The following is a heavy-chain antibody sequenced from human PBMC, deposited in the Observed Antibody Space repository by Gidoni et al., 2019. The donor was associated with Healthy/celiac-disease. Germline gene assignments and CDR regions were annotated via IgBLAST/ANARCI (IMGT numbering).Heavy chain of an antibody. Sequence: EVQLVESGGGLVQPGGSLRLSCAASGLTVSTNYMSWVRQAPGKGLEWVSVIYSGGSTYYADSVKGRFTISRDNSKNTLYLQMNSLRAEDTAVYYCARDQVADGYNLFDYWGQGTLVTVSS. D-gene: IGHD5-12*01. CDR3: ARDQVADGYNLFDY. CDR1: GLTVSTNY. CDR2: IYSGGST. V-gene: IGHV3-66*01. J-gene: IGHJ4*02.